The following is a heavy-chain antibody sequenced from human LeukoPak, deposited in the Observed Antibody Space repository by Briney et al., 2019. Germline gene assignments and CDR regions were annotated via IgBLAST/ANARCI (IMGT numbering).Heavy chain of an antibody. Sequence: SETLSLTCTVSGGSISSYYWSWIRQPPGKGLEWIGEINHSGSTNYNPSLKSRVTISVDTSKNQFSLKLSSVTAADTAVYYCARGLGSGSYLHYYYYMDVWGKGTTVTVSS. CDR1: GGSISSYY. CDR2: INHSGST. J-gene: IGHJ6*03. V-gene: IGHV4-34*01. D-gene: IGHD3-10*01. CDR3: ARGLGSGSYLHYYYYMDV.